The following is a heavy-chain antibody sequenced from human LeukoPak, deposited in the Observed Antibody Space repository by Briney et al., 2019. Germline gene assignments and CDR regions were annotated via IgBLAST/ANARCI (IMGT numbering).Heavy chain of an antibody. J-gene: IGHJ3*02. CDR3: ARGGSGWDAFDI. Sequence: NPSQTLSLTCTVSGGSISSGSYYWSWIRQPAGKGLEWIGRIYTSGSTNYNPSLKSRVTISVDTSKNQFSLKLSSVTAADTAVYYRARGGSGWDAFDIWGQGTMVTVSS. D-gene: IGHD6-19*01. CDR1: GGSISSGSYY. CDR2: IYTSGST. V-gene: IGHV4-61*02.